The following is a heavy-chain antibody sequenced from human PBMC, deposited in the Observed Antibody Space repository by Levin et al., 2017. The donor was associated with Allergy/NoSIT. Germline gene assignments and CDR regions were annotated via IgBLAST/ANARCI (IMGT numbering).Heavy chain of an antibody. J-gene: IGHJ3*02. V-gene: IGHV4-30-4*01. CDR1: GGSISSGDYY. Sequence: SCTVSGGSISSGDYYWSWIRQPPGKGLEWIGYIYYSGSTYYNPSLKSRVTISVDTSKNQFSLKLSSVTAADTAVYYCAREARLYDAFDIWGQGTMVTVSS. CDR2: IYYSGST. D-gene: IGHD3-16*02. CDR3: AREARLYDAFDI.